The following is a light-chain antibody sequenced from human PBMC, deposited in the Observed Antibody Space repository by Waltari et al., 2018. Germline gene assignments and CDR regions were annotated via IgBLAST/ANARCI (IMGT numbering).Light chain of an antibody. CDR1: QSVSHN. CDR2: GAS. J-gene: IGKJ2*01. CDR3: QQYNNWYS. V-gene: IGKV3-15*01. Sequence: EIVMTQSPATLSVSPGERAHLSCRASQSVSHNLAWYQQKPGQAPRLLIYGASSRATGFPARFSGSGSGTEFTLTISSLQSEDFAVYYCQQYNNWYSFGQGTKLEIK.